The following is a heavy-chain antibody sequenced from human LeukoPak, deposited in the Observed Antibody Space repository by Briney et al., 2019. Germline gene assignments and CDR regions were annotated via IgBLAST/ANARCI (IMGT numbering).Heavy chain of an antibody. J-gene: IGHJ4*02. CDR3: ARGITRDGYPNDY. V-gene: IGHV4-59*12. D-gene: IGHD5-24*01. Sequence: SETLSLTCTVSGGSISSYYWSWIRQPPGKGLEWIGYIYYSGSTNYNPSLKSRVTISVDTSKNQFSLKLSSVTAADTAVYYCARGITRDGYPNDYWGQGTLVTVSS. CDR2: IYYSGST. CDR1: GGSISSYY.